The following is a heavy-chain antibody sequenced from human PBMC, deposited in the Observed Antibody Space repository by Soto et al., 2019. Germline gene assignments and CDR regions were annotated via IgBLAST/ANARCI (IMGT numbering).Heavy chain of an antibody. J-gene: IGHJ6*03. V-gene: IGHV3-7*03. D-gene: IGHD1-26*01. CDR3: ARSGRELPPSNYYYYYMDF. CDR1: GFTFSSYW. Sequence: GGSLRLSCAASGFTFSSYWMSWVRQAPGKGLEWVANIKQDGSEKYYVDSVKGRFTISRDNAKNSLYLQMNSLRAEDTAVYYCARSGRELPPSNYYYYYMDFWGKGTTVTVSS. CDR2: IKQDGSEK.